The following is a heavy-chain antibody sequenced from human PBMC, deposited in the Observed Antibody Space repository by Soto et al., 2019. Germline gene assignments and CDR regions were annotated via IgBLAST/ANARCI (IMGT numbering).Heavy chain of an antibody. J-gene: IGHJ4*02. CDR1: GFTFSIYA. Sequence: QVQLVESGGGVVQPGRSLRLSCADSGFTFSIYAMHWVRQAPGKGLEWVAVIAYDGRNKYYADSVKGRFTISRDNSKNTLSLQMNSLRIEDAAVYYCARELERVFDDLGQGTLVTVSS. CDR3: ARELERVFDD. CDR2: IAYDGRNK. V-gene: IGHV3-30*04. D-gene: IGHD1-1*01.